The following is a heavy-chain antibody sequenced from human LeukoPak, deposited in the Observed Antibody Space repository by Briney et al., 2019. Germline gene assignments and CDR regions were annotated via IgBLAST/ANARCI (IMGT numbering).Heavy chain of an antibody. CDR2: IRSKANSYAT. CDR1: GFTFSGSA. D-gene: IGHD6-19*01. J-gene: IGHJ1*01. Sequence: GGSLRLSCAASGFTFSGSAMHWFRQASGKGLEWVGRIRSKANSYATAYAASVKGRFTISRDDSKNTAYLQMNSLKTEDTAVYYCTRHDGSGWYGEYFQHWGQGTLVTVSS. V-gene: IGHV3-73*01. CDR3: TRHDGSGWYGEYFQH.